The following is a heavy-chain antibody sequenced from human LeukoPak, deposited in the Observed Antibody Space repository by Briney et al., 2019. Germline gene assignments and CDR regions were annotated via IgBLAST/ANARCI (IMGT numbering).Heavy chain of an antibody. J-gene: IGHJ6*03. CDR3: ARVGYSYGYYYYYMDV. D-gene: IGHD5-18*01. V-gene: IGHV1-8*03. CDR1: GYTFTSYG. CDR2: MNPNSGNT. Sequence: ASVKVSCKASGYTFTSYGISWVRQAPGQGLEWMGWMNPNSGNTGYAQKFQGRVTITRNTSISTAYMELSSLRSEDTAVYYCARVGYSYGYYYYYMDVWGKGTTVTISS.